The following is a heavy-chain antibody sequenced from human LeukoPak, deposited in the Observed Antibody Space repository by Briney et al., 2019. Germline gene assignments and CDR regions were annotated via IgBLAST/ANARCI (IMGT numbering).Heavy chain of an antibody. V-gene: IGHV4-34*01. Sequence: SETLSLTCAVYGGSFSGYYWSWIRQPPGKGLEWIGEINHSGSTNYNPSLKSRVTISVDTSKNQFSLKLSSVTAADTAVYYCARSPGIAAAAHSPDYWGQGTLVTVSS. CDR1: GGSFSGYY. CDR2: INHSGST. CDR3: ARSPGIAAAAHSPDY. J-gene: IGHJ4*02. D-gene: IGHD6-13*01.